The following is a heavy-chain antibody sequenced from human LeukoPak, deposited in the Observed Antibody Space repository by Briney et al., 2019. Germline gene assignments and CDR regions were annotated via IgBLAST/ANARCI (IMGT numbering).Heavy chain of an antibody. CDR3: ARLATMVRGRGGNWFDP. CDR1: GGSISSTSYY. J-gene: IGHJ5*02. Sequence: SSETLSLTCSVSGGSISSTSYYWGWIRQPPGKGLEWIGSIYYSGSTSYNPSLMSRVTISIDTSKNHFSLKLGSVTAADTAVYYCARLATMVRGRGGNWFDPWGQGTLVTVSS. D-gene: IGHD3-10*01. CDR2: IYYSGST. V-gene: IGHV4-39*02.